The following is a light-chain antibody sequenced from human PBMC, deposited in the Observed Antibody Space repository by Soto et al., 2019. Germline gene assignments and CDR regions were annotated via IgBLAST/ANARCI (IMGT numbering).Light chain of an antibody. CDR2: KAS. CDR1: QSISTW. CDR3: QQYNSYSPLT. J-gene: IGKJ4*01. V-gene: IGKV1-5*03. Sequence: DIEVTQAPSTLPASVAARDTNTCRANQSISTWLAWYQQKPGKAPNLLIYKASRLETGVPSRFSGSGSGTEFTLTINFLQPDDFATYYCQQYNSYSPLTFGGGTKVDIK.